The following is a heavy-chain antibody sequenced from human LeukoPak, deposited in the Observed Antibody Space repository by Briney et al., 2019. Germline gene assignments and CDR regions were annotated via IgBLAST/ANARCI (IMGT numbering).Heavy chain of an antibody. V-gene: IGHV3-64*02. CDR3: ARAYYDFWSGLDWFDP. D-gene: IGHD3-3*01. J-gene: IGHJ5*02. Sequence: GGSLRLSCAASGFTFSKYAMYWVRQAPGKGLEYVSAITSNGGSVHYADSAKGRFTISRDNSKNTLYLQMGSLRVEDTAVYHCARAYYDFWSGLDWFDPWGPGTLVTVSS. CDR1: GFTFSKYA. CDR2: ITSNGGSV.